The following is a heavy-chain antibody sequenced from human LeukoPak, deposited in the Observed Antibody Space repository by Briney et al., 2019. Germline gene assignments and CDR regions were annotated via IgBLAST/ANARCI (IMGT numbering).Heavy chain of an antibody. V-gene: IGHV1-69*01. Sequence: PVKVSSTPSGGTFCTYAISSVRQAPGQGLEWMGGIIPIFGTANYAQKFQGRVTITADESTSTAYMELSSLRSEGTAVYYCASDSSTTRGYNYYGMDVWGQGTTVTVSS. J-gene: IGHJ6*02. CDR1: GGTFCTYA. CDR2: IIPIFGTA. CDR3: ASDSSTTRGYNYYGMDV. D-gene: IGHD2-2*01.